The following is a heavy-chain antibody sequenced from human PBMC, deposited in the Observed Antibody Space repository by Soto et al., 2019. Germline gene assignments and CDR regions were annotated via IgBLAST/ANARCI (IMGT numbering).Heavy chain of an antibody. J-gene: IGHJ6*02. CDR3: ANTPILSGYYGMDV. CDR1: GFTFSSYA. Sequence: GGSLRLSCAASGFTFSSYAMSWVRQAPGKGLEWVSAISGSGGSTYYADSVKGRFTISRDNSKNTLYLQMNSLRAEDTAVYYCANTPILSGYYGMDVWGQGTTVTVSS. V-gene: IGHV3-23*01. CDR2: ISGSGGST.